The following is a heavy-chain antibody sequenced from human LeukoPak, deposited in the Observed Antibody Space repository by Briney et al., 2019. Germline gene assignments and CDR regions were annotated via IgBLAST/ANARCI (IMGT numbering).Heavy chain of an antibody. V-gene: IGHV1-69*01. Sequence: SVKVSCKASGGTFSSYAISWVRQAPGQGLEWMGGIIPIFGTANYAQKFQGRVTITADESTSTAYMELSSLRSEDTAVYYCARERGYSYGIGYWGQGTLVTVSS. D-gene: IGHD5-18*01. J-gene: IGHJ4*02. CDR2: IIPIFGTA. CDR1: GGTFSSYA. CDR3: ARERGYSYGIGY.